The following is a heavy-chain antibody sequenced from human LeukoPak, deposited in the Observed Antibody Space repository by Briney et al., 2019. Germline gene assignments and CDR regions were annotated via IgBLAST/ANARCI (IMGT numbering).Heavy chain of an antibody. D-gene: IGHD1-1*01. CDR1: GGSISSYY. J-gene: IGHJ6*03. V-gene: IGHV4-59*01. CDR3: ARQRQLERRLMGRNYMDV. CDR2: IYYSGST. Sequence: PSETLSLTCTVSGGSISSYYWSWIRQPPGKGLEWIGYIYYSGSTNYNPSLKSRVTISVDTSKNQFSLKLSSVTAADTAVYYCARQRQLERRLMGRNYMDVWGKGTTVTISS.